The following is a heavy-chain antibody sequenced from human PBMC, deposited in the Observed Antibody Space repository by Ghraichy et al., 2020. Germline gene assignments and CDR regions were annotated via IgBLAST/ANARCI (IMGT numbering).Heavy chain of an antibody. CDR2: IYYSGST. J-gene: IGHJ4*02. CDR1: GDSISSGGYY. D-gene: IGHD3-10*01. Sequence: SETLSLTCTVSGDSISSGGYYWSWIRQHPGKGLEWIGYIYYSGSTYYNPSLKSRVTISVDTSKNQFSLKLSSVTAADTAVYYCARDGLGTHYFDYWGQGTLVTVSS. CDR3: ARDGLGTHYFDY. V-gene: IGHV4-31*03.